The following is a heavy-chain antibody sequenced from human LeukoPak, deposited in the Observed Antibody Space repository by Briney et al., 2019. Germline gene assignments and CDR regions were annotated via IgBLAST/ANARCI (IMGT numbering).Heavy chain of an antibody. V-gene: IGHV1-2*06. CDR2: INPNSGDT. CDR3: ARVDSGHDYGPS. CDR1: GYTFTAYY. Sequence: GASVKGSCKASGYTFTAYYMHWVRQVPGQGLDWMGRINPNSGDTDYAQKFQGRVIMTRDTSISTAYMEVSRLRSDDTAVYYCARVDSGHDYGPSWGQGTTVTVSS. J-gene: IGHJ3*01. D-gene: IGHD5-12*01.